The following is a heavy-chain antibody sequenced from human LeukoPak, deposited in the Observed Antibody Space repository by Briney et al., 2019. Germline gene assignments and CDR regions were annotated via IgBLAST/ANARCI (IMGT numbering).Heavy chain of an antibody. Sequence: ASVKVSCKASGYTFTSYYMHWVRQAPGQGLEWMGIINPSGGSTSYAQKFRGRVTMTRDTSTSTVYMELSSLRSEDTAVYYCARTGRGQSRPQDMVRGDPYYYYGMDVWGQGTTVTVSS. V-gene: IGHV1-46*01. J-gene: IGHJ6*02. CDR2: INPSGGST. CDR3: ARTGRGQSRPQDMVRGDPYYYYGMDV. D-gene: IGHD3-10*01. CDR1: GYTFTSYY.